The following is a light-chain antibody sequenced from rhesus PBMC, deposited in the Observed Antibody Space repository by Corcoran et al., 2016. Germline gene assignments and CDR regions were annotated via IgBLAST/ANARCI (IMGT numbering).Light chain of an antibody. CDR3: QHHDNSPPT. Sequence: DIQMTQSPSSLSASVGDRVTITCRASQDISEWLAWYQQKPGKAPKLLIYRASNLETGVPSRFSGSGSGADFRLTINSLQPEDFATYYCQHHDNSPPTFGQGTKLALK. CDR1: QDISEW. CDR2: RAS. J-gene: IGKJ2*01. V-gene: IGKV1-69*01.